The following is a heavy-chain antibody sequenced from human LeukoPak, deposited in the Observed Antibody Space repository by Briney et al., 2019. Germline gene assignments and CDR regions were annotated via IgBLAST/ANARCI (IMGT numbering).Heavy chain of an antibody. CDR1: GFTFKNSA. D-gene: IGHD1-26*01. Sequence: HPGGSLRLSCAASGFTFKNSAMNWVRQAPGKGPEWVAVIRSSGRTTDYADSVKGRFTISRDNSNNTLFLQMIRLRAEDTAVYYCAKPPENVVGTSPFYFDSWGQGTLVTVSS. CDR3: AKPPENVVGTSPFYFDS. J-gene: IGHJ4*02. V-gene: IGHV3-23*01. CDR2: IRSSGRTT.